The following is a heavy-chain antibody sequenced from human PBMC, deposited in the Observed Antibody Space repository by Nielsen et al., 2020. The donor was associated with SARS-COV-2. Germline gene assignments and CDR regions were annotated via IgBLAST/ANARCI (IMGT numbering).Heavy chain of an antibody. V-gene: IGHV3-53*01. Sequence: RGSLRLSCAAYGFSVSRNYMSWVRQAPGKGLAWVSVIHEDGSSYYADSVEGRFTISRDNSKTILDLHMNSLRAEDTAVHYCVRDKDSTTENLRMDVWGQGTTVTVSS. D-gene: IGHD4-17*01. J-gene: IGHJ6*02. CDR2: IHEDGSS. CDR1: GFSVSRNY. CDR3: VRDKDSTTENLRMDV.